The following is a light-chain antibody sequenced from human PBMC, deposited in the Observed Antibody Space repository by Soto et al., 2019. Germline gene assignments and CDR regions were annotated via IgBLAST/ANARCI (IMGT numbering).Light chain of an antibody. CDR3: QQYNNYLMYT. CDR2: DAS. CDR1: QSISSW. V-gene: IGKV1-5*01. J-gene: IGKJ2*01. Sequence: DIQMTQSPPTLSASVGDRVTITGRASQSISSWLAWYQQKPGKAPKLLIYDASTLESGVPSRFSGSGSGTEFTLTISSLQPDAFATYYCQQYNNYLMYTFGQGTKLEIK.